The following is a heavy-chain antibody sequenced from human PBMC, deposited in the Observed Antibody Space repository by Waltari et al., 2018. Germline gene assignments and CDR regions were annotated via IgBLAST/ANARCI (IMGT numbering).Heavy chain of an antibody. V-gene: IGHV4-34*13. J-gene: IGHJ5*02. CDR2: ISGSSGST. Sequence: IRQPPGKGLEWIGYISGSSGSTYYNPSLKSRVTISTDTSKNQFSLKLSSVTAADTAVYYCARVITEDRFDVWGPGVLVTVSS. D-gene: IGHD3-10*01. CDR3: ARVITEDRFDV.